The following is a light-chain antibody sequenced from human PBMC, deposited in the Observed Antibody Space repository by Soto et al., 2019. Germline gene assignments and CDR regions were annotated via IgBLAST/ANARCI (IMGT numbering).Light chain of an antibody. CDR1: QSVPSKY. CDR3: QQYGTSPRT. CDR2: GAS. J-gene: IGKJ1*01. V-gene: IGKV3-20*01. Sequence: ELVLTQSPCTLSLSPGERATLSCRASQSVPSKYLAWYQQNPGQAPRLLIYGASNRATGIPDKFSGSGSGTDFTITISRLQPEDFAVYYCQQYGTSPRTFGQGTKVDIK.